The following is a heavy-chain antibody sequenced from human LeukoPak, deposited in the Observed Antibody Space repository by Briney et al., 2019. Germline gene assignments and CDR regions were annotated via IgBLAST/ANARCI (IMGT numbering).Heavy chain of an antibody. CDR2: RTNSYTT. D-gene: IGHD3-10*01. CDR3: ARGKYYYGSGSYIDAFDI. J-gene: IGHJ3*02. Sequence: QTGGSLRLSCAASGFTFSDHYMDWLRQAPGKGLEWVGRRTNSYTTEYAASVRGRFTISGDDSKNTLYLQMNSLKTEDTAVYYCARGKYYYGSGSYIDAFDIWGQGTMVTVSS. CDR1: GFTFSDHY. V-gene: IGHV3-72*01.